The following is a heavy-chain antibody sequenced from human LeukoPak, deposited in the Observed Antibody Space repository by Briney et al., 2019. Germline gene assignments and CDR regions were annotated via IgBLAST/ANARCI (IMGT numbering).Heavy chain of an antibody. D-gene: IGHD6-13*01. Sequence: SETLSLTCTVSGGSISSYSWSWIRQPPGKGLEWIGYISYSGSTNYNPSLKSRVTISVDTSKSQFSLKLSSVTAADTAAYYCARDYSSSWFDPWGQGTLVTVSS. CDR3: ARDYSSSWFDP. CDR1: GGSISSYS. V-gene: IGHV4-59*01. J-gene: IGHJ5*02. CDR2: ISYSGST.